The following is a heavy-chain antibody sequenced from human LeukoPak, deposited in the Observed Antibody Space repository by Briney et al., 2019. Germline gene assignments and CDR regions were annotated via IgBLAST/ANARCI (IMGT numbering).Heavy chain of an antibody. J-gene: IGHJ4*02. V-gene: IGHV3-9*01. CDR2: ISWNSGSI. CDR1: GFTFDDYA. CDR3: AKDHSSGWSSPDY. D-gene: IGHD6-19*01. Sequence: PGRSLRLSCAASGFTFDDYAMHWVRQVPGKGLEWVSGISWNSGSIGYADSVKGRFTISRDNAKNSLYLQMNSLRAEDTALYYCAKDHSSGWSSPDYWGQGTLVTVSS.